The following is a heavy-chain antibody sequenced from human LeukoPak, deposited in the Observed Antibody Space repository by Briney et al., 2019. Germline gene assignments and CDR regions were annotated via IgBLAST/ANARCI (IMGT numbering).Heavy chain of an antibody. CDR3: ARDFWYYYDSSGYYYDY. D-gene: IGHD3-22*01. Sequence: ASLKVSCKASGYTFTSYYMHWVRQAPGQGLEWMGIIDPSGGSTSYAQKFQGRVTMTRDTSTSTVYMELSSLRSEDTAVYYCARDFWYYYDSSGYYYDYWGQGTLVTVSS. V-gene: IGHV1-46*01. CDR1: GYTFTSYY. CDR2: IDPSGGST. J-gene: IGHJ4*02.